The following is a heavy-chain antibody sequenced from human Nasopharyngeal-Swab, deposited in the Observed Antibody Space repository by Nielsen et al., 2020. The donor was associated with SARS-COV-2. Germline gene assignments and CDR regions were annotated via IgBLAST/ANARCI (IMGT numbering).Heavy chain of an antibody. CDR3: AKDIAVAGTGAFDI. CDR1: GFTFSSYW. CDR2: IKQDGSEK. Sequence: GESLKISCAASGFTFSSYWMSWVRQAPGKGLEWVANIKQDGSEKYYVDSVKGRFTISRDNAKNSLYLQMNSLRAEDTALYYCAKDIAVAGTGAFDIWGQGTMVTVSS. V-gene: IGHV3-7*03. D-gene: IGHD6-19*01. J-gene: IGHJ3*02.